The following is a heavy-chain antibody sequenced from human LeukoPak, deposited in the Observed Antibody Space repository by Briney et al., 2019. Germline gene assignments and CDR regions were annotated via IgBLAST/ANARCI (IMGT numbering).Heavy chain of an antibody. CDR2: ISYDRSNK. Sequence: GRSLRLSCAASGFTFSSYAMHWVRQAPGKGLEWVAVISYDRSNKYYADSVKGRFTISRDNSKNTLYLQMSSLRAEDTAVYYCARDDEVVAATGTFDYWGQGTLVTVSS. D-gene: IGHD2-15*01. CDR3: ARDDEVVAATGTFDY. CDR1: GFTFSSYA. V-gene: IGHV3-30*04. J-gene: IGHJ4*02.